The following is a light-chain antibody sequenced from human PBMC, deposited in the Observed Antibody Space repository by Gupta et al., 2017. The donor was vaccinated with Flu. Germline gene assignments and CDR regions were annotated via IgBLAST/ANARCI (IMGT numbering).Light chain of an antibody. CDR2: EVS. CDR3: SSYTISRTVI. J-gene: IGLJ2*01. CDR1: SSDVGAYNY. Sequence: TSSDVGAYNYVSWYQQQPGKAPKLMIYEVSNRPSGVSHRLSGSKSGNTASLTISGLQAEDEADYYCSSYTISRTVIFGGGTKLTVL. V-gene: IGLV2-14*01.